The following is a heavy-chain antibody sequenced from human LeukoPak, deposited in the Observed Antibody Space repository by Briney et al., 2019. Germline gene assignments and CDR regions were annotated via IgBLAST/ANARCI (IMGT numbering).Heavy chain of an antibody. CDR1: GFSLSTSGVC. Sequence: SGPTLVNPTQTLTLTCTFSGFSLSTSGVCVGWIRQPPGKALEWLALIYCDDDKRYSPSLKSRLTITKDTSKNQVVLTMTNMDPVDTATYYCAHRLDSDWAFDYWGQGTLVTVSS. CDR3: AHRLDSDWAFDY. V-gene: IGHV2-5*02. D-gene: IGHD6-19*01. J-gene: IGHJ4*02. CDR2: IYCDDDK.